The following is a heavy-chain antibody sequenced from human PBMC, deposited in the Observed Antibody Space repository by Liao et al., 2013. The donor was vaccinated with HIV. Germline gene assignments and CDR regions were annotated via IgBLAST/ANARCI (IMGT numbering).Heavy chain of an antibody. J-gene: IGHJ4*02. Sequence: QLQLQESGPGLVKPSETLSLTCTVSGGSISSSSYYWGWIRQPPGKGLEWIGSIYYSGSTYYNPSLKSRVTISVDTSKNQFSLKLSSVTAADTAVYYCAAHRTPRITYDSSGYYSVDYWGQGTLVTVSS. CDR2: IYYSGST. CDR1: GGSISSSSYY. CDR3: AAHRTPRITYDSSGYYSVDY. D-gene: IGHD3-22*01. V-gene: IGHV4-39*07.